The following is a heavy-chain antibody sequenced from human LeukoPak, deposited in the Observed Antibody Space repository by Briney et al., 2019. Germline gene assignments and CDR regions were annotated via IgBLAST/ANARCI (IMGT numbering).Heavy chain of an antibody. CDR1: AFSFSKYG. V-gene: IGHV3-23*01. Sequence: GGSLRLSCRTSAFSFSKYGMNWVRRAPEKGLDWVSGIGGSGDKTYYADSVKGRFTISRDNSRNTLYLQMNSLRAEDTAIYYCAKAIGQQLVIDAFDIWGQGTMVTVSS. CDR2: IGGSGDKT. CDR3: AKAIGQQLVIDAFDI. D-gene: IGHD6-13*01. J-gene: IGHJ3*02.